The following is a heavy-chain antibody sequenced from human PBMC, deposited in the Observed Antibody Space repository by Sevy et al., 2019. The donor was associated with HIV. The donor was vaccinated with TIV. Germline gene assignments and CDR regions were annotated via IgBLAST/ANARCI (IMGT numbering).Heavy chain of an antibody. D-gene: IGHD6-13*01. CDR3: ARDYSSPSAYYYHYGMDV. CDR1: GDSVSSNSAA. V-gene: IGHV6-1*01. CDR2: TYYRSKWSN. Sequence: SQTLSLTCAISGDSVSSNSAAWNWIRQSPSRGLEWLGRTYYRSKWSNDYAVSVKSRITINPDTSKNQFSLQLNSVTPEETTVYYCARDYSSPSAYYYHYGMDVWGQGTTVSVSS. J-gene: IGHJ6*02.